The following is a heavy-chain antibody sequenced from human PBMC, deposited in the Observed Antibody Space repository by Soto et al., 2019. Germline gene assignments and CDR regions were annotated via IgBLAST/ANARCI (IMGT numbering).Heavy chain of an antibody. CDR3: ARGNFYYGMDV. CDR2: FSDSGST. V-gene: IGHV4-34*01. J-gene: IGHJ6*02. Sequence: SETLSLTCAVYGGSFSCNYWSWIRQPPGKGLEWIGEFSDSGSTNYNPSLKSRVTISEDMSKSQLSLKLSSVTAADTAVYYCARGNFYYGMDVWGQGTTVTVSS. CDR1: GGSFSCNY.